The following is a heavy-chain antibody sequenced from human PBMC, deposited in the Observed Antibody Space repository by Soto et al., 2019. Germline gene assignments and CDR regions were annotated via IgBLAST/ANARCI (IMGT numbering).Heavy chain of an antibody. CDR1: GGSFSGYY. J-gene: IGHJ4*02. CDR2: INQSGST. Sequence: QVQLQQWGAGLLKPSETLSLTCAVYGGSFSGYYWSWIRQPPGKGLEWIGEINQSGSTDYNPSLKRRLTISVDTSKNQFSLKLSPVTAADTAVYYCARRGSSHMVRGVTTVIDYWGQGTLVTVSS. V-gene: IGHV4-34*01. D-gene: IGHD3-10*01. CDR3: ARRGSSHMVRGVTTVIDY.